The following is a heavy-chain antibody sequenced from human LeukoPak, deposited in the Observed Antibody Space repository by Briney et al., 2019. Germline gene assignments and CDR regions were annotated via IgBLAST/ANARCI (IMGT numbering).Heavy chain of an antibody. CDR2: FVPEDGET. CDR3: ATLPRGHLFDS. J-gene: IGHJ4*02. D-gene: IGHD3-10*01. V-gene: IGHV1-24*01. CDR1: GDTLTELS. Sequence: VASVKVSCKLSGDTLTELSMHWVRQSPGKGLEWMGGFVPEDGETIYAQKFQGRVTMTEDTSTDTAYMELSSPRSDDTAVYFCATLPRGHLFDSWGQGTLVTVSS.